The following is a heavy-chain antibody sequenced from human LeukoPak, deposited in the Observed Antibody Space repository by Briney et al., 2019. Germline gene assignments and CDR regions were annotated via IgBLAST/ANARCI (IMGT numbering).Heavy chain of an antibody. V-gene: IGHV4-61*02. Sequence: SETLSLTCTVSGDSISSDDYYWSWIRQPAGKGLEWIGRVYTSGSTNYNPSLKSRVTMSVDTSKNQFSLKLSSVTAADTAVYYCAREGAYYYGSVSYGDYHYFMDVWGKGTRVTISS. J-gene: IGHJ6*03. D-gene: IGHD3-10*01. CDR2: VYTSGST. CDR3: AREGAYYYGSVSYGDYHYFMDV. CDR1: GDSISSDDYY.